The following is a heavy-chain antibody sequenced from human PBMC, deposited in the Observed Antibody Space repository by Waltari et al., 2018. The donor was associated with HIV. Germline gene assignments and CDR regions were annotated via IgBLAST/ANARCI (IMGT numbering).Heavy chain of an antibody. J-gene: IGHJ4*02. CDR3: AKDGRTAAY. CDR1: GFTFSNSW. V-gene: IGHV3-7*01. Sequence: EVQLVESGGGLVQPGGSLRLSCAASGFTFSNSWMSWVRQAPGKGLEWVANIKQDGSEKYYVESVKGRFTISRDNAKNSLYLQRNSLRAEDTALYYCAKDGRTAAYWGQGTLVTVSS. CDR2: IKQDGSEK. D-gene: IGHD1-1*01.